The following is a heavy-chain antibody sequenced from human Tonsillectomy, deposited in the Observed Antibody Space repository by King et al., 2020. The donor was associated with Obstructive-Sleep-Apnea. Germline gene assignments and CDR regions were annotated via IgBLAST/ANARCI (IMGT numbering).Heavy chain of an antibody. V-gene: IGHV3-53*04. Sequence: VQLVESGGGLVQPGGSLRLSCAASGFTVSSNYMSWVRQAPGKGLEWVSVIYSGGSTYYADSVKGRFTISRHNSKNTLYLQMNSLRAEDTAVYYCARDLGIAAANGAFDIWGQGTMVTVSS. J-gene: IGHJ3*02. CDR2: IYSGGST. CDR1: GFTVSSNY. D-gene: IGHD6-13*01. CDR3: ARDLGIAAANGAFDI.